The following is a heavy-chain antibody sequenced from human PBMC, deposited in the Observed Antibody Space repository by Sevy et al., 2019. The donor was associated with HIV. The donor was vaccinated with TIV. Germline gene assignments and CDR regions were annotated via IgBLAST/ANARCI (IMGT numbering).Heavy chain of an antibody. CDR2: INPNSGGT. CDR3: ARTFLGPYCSGGSCYLFSYNWFDP. D-gene: IGHD2-15*01. J-gene: IGHJ5*02. V-gene: IGHV1-2*06. Sequence: VSVKVSCKASGYTFTGYYMHWVRQAPGQGLEWMGRINPNSGGTNYAQKFQGRVTMTRDTSISTAYMELSRLRSDDTAVYYCARTFLGPYCSGGSCYLFSYNWFDPWGQGTLVTVSS. CDR1: GYTFTGYY.